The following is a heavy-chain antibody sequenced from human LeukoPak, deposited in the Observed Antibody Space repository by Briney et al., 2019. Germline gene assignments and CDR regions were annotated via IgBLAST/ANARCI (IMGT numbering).Heavy chain of an antibody. D-gene: IGHD3-16*01. CDR1: GFTFSSYS. J-gene: IGHJ4*02. CDR2: ISSSSSYI. V-gene: IGHV3-21*01. CDR3: ARDFGTEQTSY. Sequence: KTGGSLRLSCAASGFTFSSYSMNWVRQAPGKGLEWVSSISSSSSYIYYADSVKGRFTIFRDNAKNSLYLQMNSLRAEDTAVYYCARDFGTEQTSYWGQGTLVTVSS.